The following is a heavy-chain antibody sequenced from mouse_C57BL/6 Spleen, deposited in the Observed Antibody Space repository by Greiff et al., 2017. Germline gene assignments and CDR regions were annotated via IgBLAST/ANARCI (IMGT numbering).Heavy chain of an antibody. D-gene: IGHD1-1*01. CDR3: ERDYCGVGYFGV. CDR1: GYTFTSYW. J-gene: IGHJ1*03. Sequence: QVQLQQSGAELVMPGASVKLSCKASGYTFTSYWMHWVKQRPGQGLEWIGEIDPSDSYTNYNQKFKGKSTLTVDKSSSTAYMQLSSLTSEDSAVYYCERDYCGVGYFGVWGTGTTVTVAT. CDR2: IDPSDSYT. V-gene: IGHV1-69*01.